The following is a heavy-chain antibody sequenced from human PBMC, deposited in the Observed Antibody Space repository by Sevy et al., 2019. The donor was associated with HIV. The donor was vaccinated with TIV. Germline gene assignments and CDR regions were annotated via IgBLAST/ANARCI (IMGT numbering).Heavy chain of an antibody. CDR2: ISSSSSYI. D-gene: IGHD2-2*02. CDR3: ASNCSSTSCYMGGSYYYYRMDV. J-gene: IGHJ6*02. CDR1: GFTFSSYS. Sequence: GGSLRLSCAASGFTFSSYSMNWVRQAPGKGLEWVSSISSSSSYIYYADSVKGRFTISRDNAKNSLYLQMNSLRAEDTAVYYCASNCSSTSCYMGGSYYYYRMDVWGQGTTVTVSS. V-gene: IGHV3-21*01.